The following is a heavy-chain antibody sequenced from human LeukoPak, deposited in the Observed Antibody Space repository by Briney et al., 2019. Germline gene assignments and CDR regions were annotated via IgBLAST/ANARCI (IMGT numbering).Heavy chain of an antibody. J-gene: IGHJ4*02. D-gene: IGHD3-3*01. CDR1: GFTFSSYG. Sequence: GGTLRLSCAASGFTFSSYGMSWVRQAPGKGLEWVSAISGSGGSTYYADSVKGRFTISRDNSKNTLYLQMNSLRAEDTAVYYCAKGLLRVGFWSGYRSRNYFDYWGQGTLVTVSS. V-gene: IGHV3-23*01. CDR2: ISGSGGST. CDR3: AKGLLRVGFWSGYRSRNYFDY.